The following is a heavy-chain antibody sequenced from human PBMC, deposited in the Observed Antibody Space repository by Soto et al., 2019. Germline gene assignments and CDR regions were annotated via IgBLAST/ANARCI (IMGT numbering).Heavy chain of an antibody. Sequence: QVQLQESGPGLVKPSGTLSLTCAVSGGSISSSNWWSWVRQPPGKGLEWIGEIYHSGSTNYNPSLRRRVTISVDKSKNQFSLKLSSVTAADTAVYYCARDFRQLEQWLGRFDPWGQGTLVTVSS. CDR2: IYHSGST. CDR3: ARDFRQLEQWLGRFDP. D-gene: IGHD6-19*01. J-gene: IGHJ5*02. V-gene: IGHV4-4*02. CDR1: GGSISSSNW.